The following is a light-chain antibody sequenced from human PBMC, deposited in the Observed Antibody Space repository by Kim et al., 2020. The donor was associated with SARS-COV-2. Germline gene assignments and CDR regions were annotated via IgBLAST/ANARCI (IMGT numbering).Light chain of an antibody. Sequence: AAVGDRVTITCRASQSISSWLAWYQQKPGKAPSLLIYKASSLESGVPSRFSGSGSGTEFTLTISSLQPDDFATYYCQQYNSYSLTFGGGTKVDIK. CDR1: QSISSW. J-gene: IGKJ4*01. CDR2: KAS. CDR3: QQYNSYSLT. V-gene: IGKV1-5*03.